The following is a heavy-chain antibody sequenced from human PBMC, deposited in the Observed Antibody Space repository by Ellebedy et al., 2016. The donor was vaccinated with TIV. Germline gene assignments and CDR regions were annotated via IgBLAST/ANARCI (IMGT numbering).Heavy chain of an antibody. J-gene: IGHJ6*02. CDR3: ARTFSGSWYGNYHYGLDV. CDR1: GYTFTNYN. Sequence: AASVKVSCKTSGYTFTNYNMQWVRQAPGQGLDWMGIINPRGGDTIYAQTFQGRITMTRNNSTSTAYMELNNLRSDDTAVYYCARTFSGSWYGNYHYGLDVWGQGTTVIVSS. V-gene: IGHV1-46*01. CDR2: INPRGGDT. D-gene: IGHD6-13*01.